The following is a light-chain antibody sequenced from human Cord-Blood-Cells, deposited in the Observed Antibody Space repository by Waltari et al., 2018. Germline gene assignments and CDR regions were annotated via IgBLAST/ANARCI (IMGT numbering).Light chain of an antibody. J-gene: IGLJ3*02. CDR1: SSDVGGYNH. CDR3: SSYTSSSTLV. CDR2: DVS. Sequence: QSALTQPASVSGSPGQSITISCTGTSSDVGGYNHVPRYQQHPGKAPKLMIYDVSKRPSGVSNRFSGSKSGNTASLTISGLQAEDEADYYCSSYTSSSTLVFGGGTKLTVL. V-gene: IGLV2-14*01.